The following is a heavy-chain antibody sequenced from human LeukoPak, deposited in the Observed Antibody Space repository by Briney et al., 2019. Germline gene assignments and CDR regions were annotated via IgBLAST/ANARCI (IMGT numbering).Heavy chain of an antibody. V-gene: IGHV3-48*03. Sequence: GGSLRLSCAASGFTFSSYEMNWVRQAPEKGLEWVSYISSLSGTIYYADSVKGRFTISRDNAKNSLYLQMNSLRAEDTAIYYCARDQGGGTSYWGQGTLVTVSS. D-gene: IGHD2-15*01. CDR2: ISSLSGTI. J-gene: IGHJ4*02. CDR3: ARDQGGGTSY. CDR1: GFTFSSYE.